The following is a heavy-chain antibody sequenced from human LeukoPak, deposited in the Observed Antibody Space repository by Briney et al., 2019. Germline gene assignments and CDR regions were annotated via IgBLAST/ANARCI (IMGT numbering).Heavy chain of an antibody. CDR1: GYTFTSYY. Sequence: ASVKVSCKASGYTFTSYYMHWVRQAPGQGLEWMGIINPSGGSTSYAQKFQGRVTMTRDTSTSTVYMELSSLRSEDTAVYYCASHYGENYYYYGMDVWGQGTTVTVSS. CDR2: INPSGGST. J-gene: IGHJ6*02. V-gene: IGHV1-46*01. CDR3: ASHYGENYYYYGMDV. D-gene: IGHD4-17*01.